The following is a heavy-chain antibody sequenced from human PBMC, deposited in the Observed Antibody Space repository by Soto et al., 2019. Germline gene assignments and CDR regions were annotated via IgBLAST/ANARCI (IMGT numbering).Heavy chain of an antibody. J-gene: IGHJ4*02. D-gene: IGHD2-15*01. Sequence: EVQLLESGGGLVQPGGSLRLSCAASGFTFSSYAMSWVRQAPGKGLEWVSAISGSGGSTYYVDSVKGRFTISRDNSKNTLYLQMNSLRAEDTAVYYCAKSTLGYCSGGSCYSDYWGQGTLVTVSS. V-gene: IGHV3-23*01. CDR3: AKSTLGYCSGGSCYSDY. CDR1: GFTFSSYA. CDR2: ISGSGGST.